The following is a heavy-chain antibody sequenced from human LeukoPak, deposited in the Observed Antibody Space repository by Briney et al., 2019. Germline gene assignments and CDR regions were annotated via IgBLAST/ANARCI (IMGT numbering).Heavy chain of an antibody. V-gene: IGHV3-21*05. Sequence: PGGSLRLSCAASGFTFSSYSMNWVRQAPGKGLEWVSYISSTSSYIYYADSVKGRFTISRDNAKNSLYLQMNSRRAEDTAVYYCARDPEDIDYWGQGTLVTVSS. J-gene: IGHJ4*02. CDR2: ISSTSSYI. D-gene: IGHD2-15*01. CDR3: ARDPEDIDY. CDR1: GFTFSSYS.